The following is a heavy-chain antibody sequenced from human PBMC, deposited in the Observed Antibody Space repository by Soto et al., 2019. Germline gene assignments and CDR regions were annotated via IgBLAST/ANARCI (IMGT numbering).Heavy chain of an antibody. Sequence: EVQLVESGGGLVKPGGSLRLSCAASGFTFSSYSMNWVRQAPGKGLEWVSSISSSSSYIYYADSVKGRFTISRDNAKNSLYLQMNSLRAEDTAVYYCARSADCTNGVCYLYYYYYYMDVWGKGTTVTVSS. CDR3: ARSADCTNGVCYLYYYYYYMDV. CDR1: GFTFSSYS. V-gene: IGHV3-21*01. J-gene: IGHJ6*03. D-gene: IGHD2-8*01. CDR2: ISSSSSYI.